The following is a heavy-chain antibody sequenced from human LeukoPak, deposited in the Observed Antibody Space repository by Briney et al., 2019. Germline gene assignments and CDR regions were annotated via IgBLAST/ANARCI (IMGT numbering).Heavy chain of an antibody. CDR1: GFTFSSYS. V-gene: IGHV3-21*01. D-gene: IGHD3-22*01. Sequence: GSLRLSCAASGFTFSSYSMNWVRQAPGKGLEWVSAISSSRSNIYYADSVQRRFTISRDNPNNSLYLQMNSLRAHHTPVYYCARVHYDSSGYPIDLDYGGQGTLVPVSS. J-gene: IGHJ4*02. CDR3: ARVHYDSSGYPIDLDY. CDR2: ISSSRSNI.